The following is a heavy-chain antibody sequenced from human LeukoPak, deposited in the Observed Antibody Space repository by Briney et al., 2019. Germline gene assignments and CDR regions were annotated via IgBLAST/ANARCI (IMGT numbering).Heavy chain of an antibody. D-gene: IGHD3-10*01. CDR2: IYYTGST. V-gene: IGHV4-30-4*01. CDR1: GGSINSGAYY. J-gene: IGHJ4*02. Sequence: SHTLSLTCSVSGGSINSGAYYWGWIPQPPGRGLEWTGSIYYTGSTYYNPSLKSQVSISVDTSKNQFSLKLSSVTAADTAVCVCASRGSFNGFYWGQGTLVTVSS. CDR3: ASRGSFNGFY.